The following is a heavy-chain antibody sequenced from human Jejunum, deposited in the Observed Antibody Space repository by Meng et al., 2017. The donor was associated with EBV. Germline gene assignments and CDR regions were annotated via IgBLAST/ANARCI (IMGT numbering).Heavy chain of an antibody. CDR3: AKSNDYSLNS. Sequence: QVQLQGSGPEMVKPSGTLSLTCAVYAESTSSSHWWSWVRQPPGKGLEWIGEMNPGGSTNYNPSLKSRVTISVDNSKNQFSLKLTSVTAADTAVYYCAKSNDYSLNSWGQGTLVTVSS. D-gene: IGHD4-11*01. J-gene: IGHJ4*02. CDR2: MNPGGST. V-gene: IGHV4-4*02. CDR1: AESTSSSHW.